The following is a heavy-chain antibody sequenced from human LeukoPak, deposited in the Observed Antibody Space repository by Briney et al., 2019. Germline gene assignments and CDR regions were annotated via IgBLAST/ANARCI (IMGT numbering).Heavy chain of an antibody. CDR3: AKVLRFLEWLLYSPGAFDY. CDR1: GFTFSSYA. Sequence: GGSLRLSCAASGFTFSSYAMSWVRQAPGKGLEWVSATSGSGGSTYYADSVKGRFTISRDNSKNTLYLQMSSLRAVDTAVYYCAKVLRFLEWLLYSPGAFDYWGQGTLVTVSS. D-gene: IGHD3-3*01. J-gene: IGHJ4*02. V-gene: IGHV3-23*01. CDR2: TSGSGGST.